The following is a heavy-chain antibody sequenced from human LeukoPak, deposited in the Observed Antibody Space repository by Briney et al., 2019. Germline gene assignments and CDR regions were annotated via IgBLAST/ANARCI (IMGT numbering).Heavy chain of an antibody. CDR3: AINDGSGSYYKSDY. Sequence: PSETPSLTCAVYGGSFSGYYWSWIRQPPGKGLEWIGEIDQSGSTNYNPSLKSRVTITIDTSKNQFSLKVNSVTAADTAVYYCAINDGSGSYYKSDYWGQGTLVTVSS. V-gene: IGHV4-34*01. CDR1: GGSFSGYY. CDR2: IDQSGST. D-gene: IGHD3-10*01. J-gene: IGHJ4*02.